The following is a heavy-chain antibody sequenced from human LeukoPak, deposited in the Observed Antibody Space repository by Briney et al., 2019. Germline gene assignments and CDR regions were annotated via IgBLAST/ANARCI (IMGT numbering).Heavy chain of an antibody. V-gene: IGHV4-39*07. Sequence: SETLSLTCTVSGGSISSSSYYWGWIRQPPGKGLEWIGSIYYSGSTYYNPSLKSRVTISVDTSKNQFSLKLSSVTAADTAVYYCARDPAMVRGVSGGWFDPWGQGSPVTVSS. CDR3: ARDPAMVRGVSGGWFDP. J-gene: IGHJ5*02. CDR1: GGSISSSSYY. CDR2: IYYSGST. D-gene: IGHD3-10*01.